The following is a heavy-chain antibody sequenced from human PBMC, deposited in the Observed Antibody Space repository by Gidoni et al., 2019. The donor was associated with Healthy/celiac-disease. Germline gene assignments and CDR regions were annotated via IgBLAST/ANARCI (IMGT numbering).Heavy chain of an antibody. CDR3: ARELSQRAYYYDSSGYWAHFDY. Sequence: QVQLQESGPGLVKPSETLSLTCTVSGGSVSSGSYYWSWIRQPPGKGLEWIGYIYYSGSTNYNPSLKSRVTISVDTSKNQFSLKLSSVTAADTAVYYCARELSQRAYYYDSSGYWAHFDYWGQGTLVTVSS. J-gene: IGHJ4*02. V-gene: IGHV4-61*01. CDR1: GGSVSSGSYY. D-gene: IGHD3-22*01. CDR2: IYYSGST.